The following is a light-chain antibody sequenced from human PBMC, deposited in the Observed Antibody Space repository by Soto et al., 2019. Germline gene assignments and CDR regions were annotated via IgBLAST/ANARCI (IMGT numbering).Light chain of an antibody. Sequence: EIVLTQSPATLSLSPGERATLSCRASQSVSSYIAWYRQKPGQDRRLLIYDASNRATGIPARFSGSGSGTDFTLTISSLEPEDFAVYYCQQRSNWPPKYTFGQGTKLEIK. CDR1: QSVSSY. V-gene: IGKV3-11*01. CDR3: QQRSNWPPKYT. J-gene: IGKJ2*01. CDR2: DAS.